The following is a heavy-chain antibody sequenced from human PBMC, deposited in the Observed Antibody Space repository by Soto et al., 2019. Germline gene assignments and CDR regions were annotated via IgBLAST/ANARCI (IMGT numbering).Heavy chain of an antibody. J-gene: IGHJ3*01. D-gene: IGHD3-10*01. V-gene: IGHV3-30-3*01. Sequence: PGGSLRLSCAASGFTFSSYAMHWVRQAPGKGLEWVAVISYDGSNKYYADSVKGRFTISRDNSKNTLYLQMNSLRAEDTAVYYCASDYSDSGSYYSLGSFDFWGQGTMVTVSS. CDR3: ASDYSDSGSYYSLGSFDF. CDR2: ISYDGSNK. CDR1: GFTFSSYA.